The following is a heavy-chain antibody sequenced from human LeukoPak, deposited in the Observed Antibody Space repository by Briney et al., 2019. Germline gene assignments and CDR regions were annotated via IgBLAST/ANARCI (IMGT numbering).Heavy chain of an antibody. CDR2: ISSGGNT. V-gene: IGHV3-53*01. CDR3: AREVRGYYFDY. D-gene: IGHD3-22*01. Sequence: PGGSLRLSCAASGFIVSSNYMSWVGQAPGKGLEWVSVISSGGNTYHADSVKGRFTISRDNSKNTVFLQMNSLRAEDTAVYYCAREVRGYYFDYWGQGTLVTVSS. J-gene: IGHJ4*02. CDR1: GFIVSSNY.